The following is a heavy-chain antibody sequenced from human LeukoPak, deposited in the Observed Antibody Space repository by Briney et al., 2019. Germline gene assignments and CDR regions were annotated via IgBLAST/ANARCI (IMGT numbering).Heavy chain of an antibody. J-gene: IGHJ4*02. CDR2: ISSSSSYI. CDR3: ARAHTMIVRTLGY. Sequence: GGSLRHSCAASGFTFSSYSMNWVRQAPGKGLEWVSSISSSSSYIYYADSVKGRFTISRDNAKNSLYLQMNSLRAEDTAVYYRARAHTMIVRTLGYWGQGTLVTVSS. D-gene: IGHD3-22*01. CDR1: GFTFSSYS. V-gene: IGHV3-21*01.